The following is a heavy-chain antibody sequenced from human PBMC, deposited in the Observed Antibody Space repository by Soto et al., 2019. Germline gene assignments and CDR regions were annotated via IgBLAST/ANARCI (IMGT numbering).Heavy chain of an antibody. J-gene: IGHJ4*02. V-gene: IGHV4-59*01. Sequence: SETLSLTCTVSGGSISSYYWSWIRQPPGKGLEWIGYIYYSGSTNYNPSLKSRVTISVDTSKNQFSLKLSSVSAADTAVYYCARDRDSSGWYYFDYWGQGTLVTVSS. CDR3: ARDRDSSGWYYFDY. CDR1: GGSISSYY. CDR2: IYYSGST. D-gene: IGHD6-19*01.